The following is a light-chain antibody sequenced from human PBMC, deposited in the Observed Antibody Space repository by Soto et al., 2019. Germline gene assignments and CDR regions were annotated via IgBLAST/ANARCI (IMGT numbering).Light chain of an antibody. CDR3: QHRSNWPT. CDR2: GAS. J-gene: IGKJ5*01. V-gene: IGKV3-15*01. Sequence: EIVTTQSPATLSVSPGERATLSCRASQSVRSNLAWYQQKPGQSPRVLIYGASTRATGIPARFSGSGSGTDFTLTISSIEPEDFAVYYCQHRSNWPTFCQGTRLEIK. CDR1: QSVRSN.